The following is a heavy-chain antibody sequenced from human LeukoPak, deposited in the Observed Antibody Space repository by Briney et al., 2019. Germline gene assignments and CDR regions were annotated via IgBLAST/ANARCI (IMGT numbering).Heavy chain of an antibody. CDR3: AKDMVDYYGSGSYYYLMDY. CDR2: IRYDGSNK. J-gene: IGHJ4*02. V-gene: IGHV3-30*02. CDR1: GFTFCSYG. Sequence: PGGSLRLSCAASGFTFCSYGMHWVRQAPGKGLEWVAFIRYDGSNKYYADSVKGRFTISRDNSKNTLYLQMNSLRAEDTAVYYCAKDMVDYYGSGSYYYLMDYWGQGTLVTVSS. D-gene: IGHD3-10*01.